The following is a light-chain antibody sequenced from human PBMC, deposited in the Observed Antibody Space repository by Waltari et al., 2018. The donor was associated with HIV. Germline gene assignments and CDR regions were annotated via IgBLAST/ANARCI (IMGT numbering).Light chain of an antibody. J-gene: IGKJ5*01. CDR2: GAS. CDR1: QSVNSN. CDR3: QQYNNWPRGIT. V-gene: IGKV3-15*01. Sequence: EKVMTQSPATLSVSPGERATLSCRASQSVNSNLAWYQQKPGQAPRLLIYGASTRATGIPARFSGSGSGTEFTLTISSLQSEDFAVYYCQQYNNWPRGITFGQGTRLEIK.